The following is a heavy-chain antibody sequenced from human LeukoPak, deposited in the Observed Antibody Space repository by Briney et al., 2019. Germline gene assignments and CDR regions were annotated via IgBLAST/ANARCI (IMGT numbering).Heavy chain of an antibody. CDR1: GGSISSYY. CDR2: IYTSGST. J-gene: IGHJ5*02. CDR3: ARTYSSSWYGNWFDP. V-gene: IGHV4-4*07. D-gene: IGHD6-13*01. Sequence: SETLSLTCTVSGGSISSYYWSWIRQPAGKGPEWIGRIYTSGSTNYNPSLKSRVTMSVDTSKNQFSLKLSSVTAADTAVYYCARTYSSSWYGNWFDPWGQGTLVTVSS.